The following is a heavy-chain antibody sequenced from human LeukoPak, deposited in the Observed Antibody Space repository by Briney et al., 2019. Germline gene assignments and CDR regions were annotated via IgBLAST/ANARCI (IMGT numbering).Heavy chain of an antibody. D-gene: IGHD6-19*01. V-gene: IGHV3-9*01. CDR2: ISWNSGNI. CDR1: GFTFDDYA. CDR3: ARVKSDSSGWFRGIDAFDI. J-gene: IGHJ3*02. Sequence: PGGSLRLSCAASGFTFDDYAMHWVRQAPGKGLEWVSGISWNSGNIGYADSVKGRFTISRDNAKNSLYLQMNSLRAEDTAAYYCARVKSDSSGWFRGIDAFDIWGQGTMVTVSS.